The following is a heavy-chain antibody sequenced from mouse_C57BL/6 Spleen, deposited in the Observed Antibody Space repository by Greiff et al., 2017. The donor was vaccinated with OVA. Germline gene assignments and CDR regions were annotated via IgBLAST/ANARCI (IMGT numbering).Heavy chain of an antibody. Sequence: VQLQQPGAELVKPGASVKMSCKASGYTFTSYWITWVKQRPGHGLEWIGDIYPGSGSTNYNEKFKSKATLTVDTSSSTAYMQLSSLTSEDSAVYYCARSDSNYGYFDVWGTGTTVTVSS. CDR3: ARSDSNYGYFDV. CDR2: IYPGSGST. J-gene: IGHJ1*03. V-gene: IGHV1-55*01. D-gene: IGHD2-5*01. CDR1: GYTFTSYW.